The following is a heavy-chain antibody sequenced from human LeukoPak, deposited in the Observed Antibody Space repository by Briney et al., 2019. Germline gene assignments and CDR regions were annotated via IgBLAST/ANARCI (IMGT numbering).Heavy chain of an antibody. CDR3: ARSMAAGTYFDS. V-gene: IGHV3-13*01. J-gene: IGHJ4*02. D-gene: IGHD6-13*01. Sequence: GGSLRLSCAASGFTFSSYDMHWVRQATGKGPEWVSGIGTAGDTYYPGSVKGRFTISRENAKNSLYLQMNSLRAGDTAVYYCARSMAAGTYFDSWGQGTLVTVSS. CDR1: GFTFSSYD. CDR2: IGTAGDT.